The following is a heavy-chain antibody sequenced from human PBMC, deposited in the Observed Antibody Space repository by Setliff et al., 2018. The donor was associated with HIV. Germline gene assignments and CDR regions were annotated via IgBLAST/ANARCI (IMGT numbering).Heavy chain of an antibody. V-gene: IGHV3-48*01. CDR3: ARDGREQHPDAFDI. J-gene: IGHJ3*02. D-gene: IGHD6-13*01. CDR2: ISSSSSTI. Sequence: GGSLRLSCSASGFTFTIYPMHWVRQAPGKGLEYVSFISSSSSTIYYADSVKGRFTISRDNAKNSLYLQMNSLRAEDTAVYYCARDGREQHPDAFDIWGQGTMVTVSS. CDR1: GFTFTIYP.